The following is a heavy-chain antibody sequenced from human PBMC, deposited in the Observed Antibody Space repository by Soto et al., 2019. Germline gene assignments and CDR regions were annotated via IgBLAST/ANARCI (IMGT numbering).Heavy chain of an antibody. CDR3: ARRPLNSNGAY. V-gene: IGHV3-53*01. CDR2: IYSSGST. Sequence: EVQQVESGGGLIQPGGSLRLSCAASGFTVSSNDMSWVRQAPGKGLEWVSLIYSSGSTQYADSVKGRFTISRDNSKNTVHLQMNSLRAEDTAVYYCARRPLNSNGAYWGQGTLVTVSS. D-gene: IGHD3-22*01. CDR1: GFTVSSND. J-gene: IGHJ4*02.